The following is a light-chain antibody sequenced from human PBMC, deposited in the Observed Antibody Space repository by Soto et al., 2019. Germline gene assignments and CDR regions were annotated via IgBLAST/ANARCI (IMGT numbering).Light chain of an antibody. CDR3: SSSTNTNTLVI. CDR2: EGT. J-gene: IGLJ2*01. V-gene: IGLV2-14*01. Sequence: QSALTQPASVSGSPGQSVTISCNGTSGDIGRYKFVSWFQQHPGKAPKLLIFEGTNRPSGVSHRFSGSKSGNTASLTISGLQAEDEAMYFCSSSTNTNTLVIFGGGTKVTV. CDR1: SGDIGRYKF.